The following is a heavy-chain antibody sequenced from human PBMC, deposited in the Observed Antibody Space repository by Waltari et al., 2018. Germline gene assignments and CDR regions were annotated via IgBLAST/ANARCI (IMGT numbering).Heavy chain of an antibody. D-gene: IGHD2-15*01. CDR3: ARAYPYCSGGSCYPYFDY. Sequence: QVQLQESGPGLVKPSETLSLTCTVSGGSISSYYWSWIRQPAGQGLEWIGRIYTSGSTNYNPSLKSRVTMSVDTSKNQFSLKLSSVTAADTAVYYCARAYPYCSGGSCYPYFDYWGQGTLVTVSS. V-gene: IGHV4-4*07. CDR1: GGSISSYY. J-gene: IGHJ4*02. CDR2: IYTSGST.